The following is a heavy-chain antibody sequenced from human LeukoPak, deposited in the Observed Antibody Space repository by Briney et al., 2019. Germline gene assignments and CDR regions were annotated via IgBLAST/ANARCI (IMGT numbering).Heavy chain of an antibody. CDR2: ISSSGSTI. CDR3: ARMSLHSYYYYGMDV. Sequence: PGGSLRLSCAASGFTFSNAWMSWVRQAPGKGLEWVSYISSSGSTIYYADSVRGRFTISRDNAKNSLYLQMNSLRAEDTAVYYCARMSLHSYYYYGMDVWGQGTTVTVSS. J-gene: IGHJ6*02. V-gene: IGHV3-11*04. CDR1: GFTFSNAW.